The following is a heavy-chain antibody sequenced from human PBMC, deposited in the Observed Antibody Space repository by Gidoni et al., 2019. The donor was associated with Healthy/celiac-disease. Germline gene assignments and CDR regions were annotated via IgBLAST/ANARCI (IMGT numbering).Heavy chain of an antibody. D-gene: IGHD3-22*01. CDR2: ISSSSSTI. J-gene: IGHJ4*02. CDR1: GFTFGSYS. Sequence: EVQLVASGGGLVQPGGSRRLSCAASGFTFGSYSMNWVRQAPGKGLEWVSYISSSSSTIYYADPVKGRFTISRDNAKNSLYLQMNSLRAEDTAVYYCARVGYDSSGYYYFPIDYWGQGTLVTVSS. CDR3: ARVGYDSSGYYYFPIDY. V-gene: IGHV3-48*01.